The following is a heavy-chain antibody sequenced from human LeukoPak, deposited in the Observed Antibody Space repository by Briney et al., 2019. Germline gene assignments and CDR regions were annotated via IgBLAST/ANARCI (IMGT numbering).Heavy chain of an antibody. CDR3: ARDRVVVAPIFSLNWFDP. CDR2: INPNSGDT. Sequence: ASVTVSCMASGYTFTGYYIHWVRPAPGQGLEWMGWINPNSGDTAYAQHFQGRVTMTRDTSISTAYMQLSSLRSDDTAVYYCARDRVVVAPIFSLNWFDPWGQGTLVTVSS. CDR1: GYTFTGYY. J-gene: IGHJ5*02. V-gene: IGHV1-2*02. D-gene: IGHD2-15*01.